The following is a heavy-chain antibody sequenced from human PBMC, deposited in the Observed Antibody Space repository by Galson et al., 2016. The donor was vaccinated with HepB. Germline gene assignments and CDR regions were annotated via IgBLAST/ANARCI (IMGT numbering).Heavy chain of an antibody. CDR2: IYHTGTS. Sequence: ETLSLTCVVSGASVNSSNWWTWVRQAPGTGLEWIGGIYHTGTSNNNPSLLSRFTMSIDNSRNHFSLNLTSAAAADTAVYYCARAAIIPGARMVFDPWGQGILVTVSS. V-gene: IGHV4/OR15-8*02. CDR3: ARAAIIPGARMVFDP. CDR1: GASVNSSNW. D-gene: IGHD2-2*01. J-gene: IGHJ5*02.